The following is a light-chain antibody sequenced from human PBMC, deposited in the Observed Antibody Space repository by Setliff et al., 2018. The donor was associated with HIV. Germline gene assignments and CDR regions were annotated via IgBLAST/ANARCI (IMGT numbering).Light chain of an antibody. Sequence: QPALTQPPSVSGAPGQRVTISCTGSSSNTGAGYDVHWYQQLPGTAPKLLINGDSNRPSGVPDRFSGSKSGTSASLAITGLQAEDESDYYCQSYDSSLSGYVFGTGTKVTVL. J-gene: IGLJ1*01. CDR3: QSYDSSLSGYV. V-gene: IGLV1-40*01. CDR2: GDS. CDR1: SSNTGAGYD.